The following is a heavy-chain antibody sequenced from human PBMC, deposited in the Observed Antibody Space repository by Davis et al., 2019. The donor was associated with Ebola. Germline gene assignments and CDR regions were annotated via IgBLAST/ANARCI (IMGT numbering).Heavy chain of an antibody. CDR1: GFTFSSYS. D-gene: IGHD3-3*01. Sequence: GESLKISCAASGFTFSSYSMNWVRQAPGKGLEWVSSISSSSSYIYYADSVKGRFTISRDNAKNSLYLQMNSLRAEDTAVYYCARERGGFLEWLLYPLDNWGQGTLVTASS. CDR3: ARERGGFLEWLLYPLDN. V-gene: IGHV3-21*01. J-gene: IGHJ4*02. CDR2: ISSSSSYI.